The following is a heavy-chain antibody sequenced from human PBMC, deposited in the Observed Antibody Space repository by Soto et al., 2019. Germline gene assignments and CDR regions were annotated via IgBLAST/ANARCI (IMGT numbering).Heavy chain of an antibody. CDR3: ARGSYYYDSSAYYYGMDV. V-gene: IGHV5-51*01. CDR2: IYPGDSDT. J-gene: IGHJ6*02. CDR1: GYSFTSYW. Sequence: GESLKISCKGSGYSFTSYWIGWVRQMPGKGLGWMGIIYPGDSDTRYSPSFQGQVTISADKSISTAYLQWSSLKASDTAMYYCARGSYYYDSSAYYYGMDVWGQGTTVTVSS. D-gene: IGHD3-22*01.